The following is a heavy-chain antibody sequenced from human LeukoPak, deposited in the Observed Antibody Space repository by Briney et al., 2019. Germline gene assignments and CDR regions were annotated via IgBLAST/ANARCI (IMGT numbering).Heavy chain of an antibody. CDR1: GYTLTELF. V-gene: IGHV1-24*01. J-gene: IGHJ3*01. CDR2: FDPEDGET. Sequence: GASVKVSCKVSGYTLTELFMHWVRQAPGKGLEWMGGFDPEDGETIYAQKFQGRVTMTEDTSTDTAYMELSSLRSEDTAVYYCATQFDYDRSAYYLRAFDLWGQGTVVTVSS. CDR3: ATQFDYDRSAYYLRAFDL. D-gene: IGHD3-22*01.